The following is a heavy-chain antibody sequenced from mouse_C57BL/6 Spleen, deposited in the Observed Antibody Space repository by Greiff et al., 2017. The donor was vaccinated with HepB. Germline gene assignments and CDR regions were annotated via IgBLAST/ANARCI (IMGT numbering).Heavy chain of an antibody. CDR2: ISDGGSYT. CDR1: GFTFSSYA. Sequence: DVMLVESGGGLVKPGGSLKLSCAASGFTFSSYAMSWVRQTPEKRLEWVATISDGGSYTYYPDNVKGRFTISRDNAKNNLYLQMSHLKSEDTAMYYCARVRLTGTGYFDYWGQGTTLTVSS. CDR3: ARVRLTGTGYFDY. V-gene: IGHV5-4*03. J-gene: IGHJ2*01. D-gene: IGHD4-1*01.